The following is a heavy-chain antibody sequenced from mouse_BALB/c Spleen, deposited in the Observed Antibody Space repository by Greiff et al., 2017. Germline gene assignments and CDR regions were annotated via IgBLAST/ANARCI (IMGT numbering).Heavy chain of an antibody. V-gene: IGHV1S127*01. CDR2: IDPSDSET. D-gene: IGHD2-4*01. Sequence: QVQLQQSGPQLVRPGASVKISCKASGYSFTSYWMHWVKQRPGQGLEWIGMIDPSDSETRLNQKFKDKATLTVDKSSSTAYMQLSSPTSEDSAVYYCARQDLPTMITTAFAYWGQGTLVTVSA. CDR1: GYSFTSYW. CDR3: ARQDLPTMITTAFAY. J-gene: IGHJ3*01.